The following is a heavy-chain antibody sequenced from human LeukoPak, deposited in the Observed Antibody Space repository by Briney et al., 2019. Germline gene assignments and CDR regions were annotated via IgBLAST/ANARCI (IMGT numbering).Heavy chain of an antibody. Sequence: LAGGSLRLSCAASGFTFDDYAMHWVRQAPGKGLEWVSGISWNSGSIRYADSVKGRFTISRDNAKNSLYLQMNSLRAEDTALYYCAKDTYGSGSYGYYGMDVWGQGTTVTVSS. CDR1: GFTFDDYA. CDR3: AKDTYGSGSYGYYGMDV. CDR2: ISWNSGSI. V-gene: IGHV3-9*01. J-gene: IGHJ6*02. D-gene: IGHD3-10*01.